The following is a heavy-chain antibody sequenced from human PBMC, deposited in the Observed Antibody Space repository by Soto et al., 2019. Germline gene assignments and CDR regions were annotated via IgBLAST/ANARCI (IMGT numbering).Heavy chain of an antibody. Sequence: GGSLRLSCAASGFTFSSYGMHWVRQAPGKGLEWVAVIWYDGSNKYYADSVKGRFTISRDNSKNTLYLQMNSLRAEDTAVYYCARGNPELRYFDWLPIPFDYWGQGTLVTVS. CDR1: GFTFSSYG. CDR2: IWYDGSNK. CDR3: ARGNPELRYFDWLPIPFDY. D-gene: IGHD3-9*01. J-gene: IGHJ4*02. V-gene: IGHV3-33*01.